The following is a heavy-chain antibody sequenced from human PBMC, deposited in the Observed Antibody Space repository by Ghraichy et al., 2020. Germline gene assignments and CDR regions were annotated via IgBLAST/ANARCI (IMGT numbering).Heavy chain of an antibody. CDR3: ARPPPRYCSSTSCSNRIAAAGRPNDY. CDR1: GYTFTSYD. V-gene: IGHV1-8*01. Sequence: ASVKVSCKASGYTFTSYDINWVRQATGQGLEWMGWMNPNSGNTGYAQKFQGRVTMTRNTSISTAYMELSSLRSEDTAVYYCARPPPRYCSSTSCSNRIAAAGRPNDYWGQGTLVTVSS. J-gene: IGHJ4*02. D-gene: IGHD2-2*01. CDR2: MNPNSGNT.